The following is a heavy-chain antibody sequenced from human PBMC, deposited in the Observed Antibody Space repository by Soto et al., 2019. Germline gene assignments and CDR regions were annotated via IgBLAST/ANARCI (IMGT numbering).Heavy chain of an antibody. CDR1: GFTFDDYA. J-gene: IGHJ4*02. V-gene: IGHV3-9*01. Sequence: EVQLVESGGGLVQPGRSLRLSCEASGFTFDDYAMHWVRQVPGKGLEWVSGISWNSGSIGYADSVKGRFTISRDNAMNSLYLQMNSLRAEYTAFYHCAKDPHSSSLVGYFDYWGQGTLVPVSS. D-gene: IGHD6-13*01. CDR3: AKDPHSSSLVGYFDY. CDR2: ISWNSGSI.